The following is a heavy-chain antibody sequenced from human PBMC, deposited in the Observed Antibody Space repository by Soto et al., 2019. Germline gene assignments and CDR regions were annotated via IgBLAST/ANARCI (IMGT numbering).Heavy chain of an antibody. CDR1: GYTFTNYG. CDR3: ARDGDGSGRHYEY. J-gene: IGHJ4*02. V-gene: IGHV1-18*01. Sequence: QVQLVQTGAEVKEPGASVKVSCKASGYTFTNYGISWVQQAPGQGLEWMGWISCNNGDANYVQSLRGRVTMTTDTSTSSVYMELRSLRADDTAVYYCARDGDGSGRHYEYWGQGTLVTVSS. D-gene: IGHD3-10*01. CDR2: ISCNNGDA.